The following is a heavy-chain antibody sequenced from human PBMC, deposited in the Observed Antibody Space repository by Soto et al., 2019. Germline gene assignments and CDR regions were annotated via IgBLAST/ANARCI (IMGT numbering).Heavy chain of an antibody. D-gene: IGHD3-3*01. CDR2: ISGSGGST. Sequence: GGSLRLSCAASGFTFSSYAMSWVRQAPGKGLEWVSAISGSGGSTYYADSVKGRFTISRDNSKNTLYLQVNSLRAEDTAVYYCARDKLRFLEWLLYTGDAFDIWGQGTMVTVSS. J-gene: IGHJ3*02. CDR3: ARDKLRFLEWLLYTGDAFDI. V-gene: IGHV3-23*01. CDR1: GFTFSSYA.